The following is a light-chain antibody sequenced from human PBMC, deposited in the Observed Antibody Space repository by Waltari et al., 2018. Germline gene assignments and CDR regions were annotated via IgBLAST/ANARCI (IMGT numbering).Light chain of an antibody. V-gene: IGKV3-15*01. J-gene: IGKJ4*01. CDR2: GAS. CDR1: QSVSSK. Sequence: ELVMTQSPATLSVSPGERATLSCRASQSVSSKLAWYQQKPGQAPRLLIYGASTRATGIPGRFSGSGSGTEFTLTIGSLQSEDVAVYYCQQYINWPPLTFGGGTKVEIK. CDR3: QQYINWPPLT.